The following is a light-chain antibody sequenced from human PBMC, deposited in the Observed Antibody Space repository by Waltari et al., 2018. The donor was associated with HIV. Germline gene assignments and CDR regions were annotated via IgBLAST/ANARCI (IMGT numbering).Light chain of an antibody. CDR1: SSNVGSYNL. CDR3: CSYTGTNPFLL. J-gene: IGLJ2*01. Sequence: QSALTQPASVSGSPGKSITISCTGTSSNVGSYNLVSWYQQHPGIAPKLMIYEVSKRPSGVSNRFSGSKSGNTASLTIAGLQAEDEADYYCCSYTGTNPFLLFGGGTELTVL. CDR2: EVS. V-gene: IGLV2-23*02.